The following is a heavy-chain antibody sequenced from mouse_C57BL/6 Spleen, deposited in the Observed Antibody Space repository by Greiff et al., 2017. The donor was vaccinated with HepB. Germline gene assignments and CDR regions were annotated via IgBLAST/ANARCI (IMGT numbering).Heavy chain of an antibody. CDR2: INYDGSST. CDR3: ARVDITTVVDY. D-gene: IGHD1-1*01. V-gene: IGHV5-16*01. CDR1: GFTFSDYY. Sequence: EVQLQQSEGGLVQPGSSMKLSCTASGFTFSDYYMAWVRQVPEKGLEWVANINYDGSSTYYLDSLKSRFIISRDNAKNILYLQMSSLKSEDTATYYCARVDITTVVDYWGQGTTLTVSS. J-gene: IGHJ2*01.